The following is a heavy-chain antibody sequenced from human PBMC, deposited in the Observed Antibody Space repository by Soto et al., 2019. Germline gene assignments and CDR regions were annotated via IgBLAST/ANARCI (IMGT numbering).Heavy chain of an antibody. J-gene: IGHJ4*02. CDR1: GFTFSTNW. CDR3: ARPGKFCSSATCYFAR. CDR2: IKEDGSEK. D-gene: IGHD3-9*01. V-gene: IGHV3-7*01. Sequence: GGTLRLSCAASGFTFSTNWMSWVRQAPGKGLEWVANIKEDGSEKYYVDSVKGRLTISRDNAKDSLYLQMNSLRAEDTAVYYCARPGKFCSSATCYFARWGQGT.